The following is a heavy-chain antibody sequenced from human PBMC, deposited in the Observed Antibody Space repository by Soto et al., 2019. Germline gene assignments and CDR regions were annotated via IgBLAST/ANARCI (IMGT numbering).Heavy chain of an antibody. J-gene: IGHJ4*02. CDR2: IYYSGST. V-gene: IGHV4-39*01. CDR1: GGSISSSSYY. Sequence: SETLSLTCTVSGGSISSSSYYWGWIRQPPGKGLEWIGSIYYSGSTYYNTSLKSRVTISVDTSKNQFSLKLSSVTAADTAVYICASSILIWIGEGFHLTSPFDYWGQGTLVTVSS. CDR3: ASSILIWIGEGFHLTSPFDY. D-gene: IGHD3-10*01.